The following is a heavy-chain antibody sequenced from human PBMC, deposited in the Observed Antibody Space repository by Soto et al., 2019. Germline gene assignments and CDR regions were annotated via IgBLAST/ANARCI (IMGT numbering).Heavy chain of an antibody. D-gene: IGHD4-17*01. CDR1: GGSISSSSYY. CDR3: ARPNYGDYDDYYYGMDV. Sequence: SDTLSLTCTVSGGSISSSSYYWGWIRQPPGKGLEWIGSIYYSGSTYYNPSLKSRVTISVDTSKNQFSLKLSSVTAADTAVYYCARPNYGDYDDYYYGMDVWGQGTTVTVSS. V-gene: IGHV4-39*01. J-gene: IGHJ6*02. CDR2: IYYSGST.